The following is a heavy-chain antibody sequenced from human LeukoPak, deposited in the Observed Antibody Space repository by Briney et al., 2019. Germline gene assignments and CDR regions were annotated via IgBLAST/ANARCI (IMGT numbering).Heavy chain of an antibody. CDR2: ISYDGSNK. Sequence: GGSLRLSCAASGFTFSSYAMHRVRQAPGKGLEWVAVISYDGSNKYYADSVKGRFTISRDNSKNTLYLQMNSLRAEDTAVYYCARDRLTYYYDSSGYWVYWGQGTLVTVSS. D-gene: IGHD3-22*01. J-gene: IGHJ4*02. V-gene: IGHV3-30-3*01. CDR3: ARDRLTYYYDSSGYWVY. CDR1: GFTFSSYA.